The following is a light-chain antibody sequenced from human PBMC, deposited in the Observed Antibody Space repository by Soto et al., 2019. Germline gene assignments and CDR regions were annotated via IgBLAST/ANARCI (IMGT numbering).Light chain of an antibody. V-gene: IGLV2-14*03. CDR2: DVS. Sequence: QSVLTQPASVSGSPGQSITISCTGTSGDIGRYTYVSWYQQHPGKAPKLMIFDVSDRPSGVSNRFSGSKSGNTASLTISGLQTEDEADYYCSSYTSSSALVVFGTGTKLTVL. CDR1: SGDIGRYTY. CDR3: SSYTSSSALVV. J-gene: IGLJ1*01.